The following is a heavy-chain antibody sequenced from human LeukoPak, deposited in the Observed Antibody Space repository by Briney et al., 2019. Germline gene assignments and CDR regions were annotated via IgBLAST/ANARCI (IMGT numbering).Heavy chain of an antibody. D-gene: IGHD3-10*01. V-gene: IGHV1-24*01. CDR1: GYTLTELS. J-gene: IGHJ4*02. Sequence: GASVKVSCKVSGYTLTELSMHWVRQAPGKGLEWMGGFDPEDGETIYAQKFQGRVTMTEDTSTDTAYMEPSSLRSEDTAVYYCATLPFYGSGSYYTLPFDYWGQGTLVTVSS. CDR3: ATLPFYGSGSYYTLPFDY. CDR2: FDPEDGET.